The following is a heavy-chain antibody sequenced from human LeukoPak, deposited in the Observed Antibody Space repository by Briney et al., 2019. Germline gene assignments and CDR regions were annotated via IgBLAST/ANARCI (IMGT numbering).Heavy chain of an antibody. V-gene: IGHV4-4*09. J-gene: IGHJ6*03. CDR2: IYTSGST. CDR3: ARRGYSSYYYYMDV. Sequence: SETLSLTCTVSGGSISSYYWSWIRQPPGKRLEWIGYIYTSGSTNYNPSLKSRVTISVDTSKNQFSLKLSSVTAADTAVYYCARRGYSSYYYYMDVWGKGTTVTVSS. CDR1: GGSISSYY. D-gene: IGHD3-22*01.